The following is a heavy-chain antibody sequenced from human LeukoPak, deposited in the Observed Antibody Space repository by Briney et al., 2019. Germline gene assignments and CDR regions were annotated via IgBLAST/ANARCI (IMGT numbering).Heavy chain of an antibody. CDR3: ASDRWGIYSGYDDY. Sequence: GGSLRLSCAASGFTFSSYWMSWVRQAPGKGLEWVANIKQDGSEKYYVDSVKGRFTISRDNAKNSLYLQMNSLRAEDTAVYYCASDRWGIYSGYDDYWGQGTLVTVSS. CDR1: GFTFSSYW. CDR2: IKQDGSEK. J-gene: IGHJ4*02. D-gene: IGHD5-12*01. V-gene: IGHV3-7*01.